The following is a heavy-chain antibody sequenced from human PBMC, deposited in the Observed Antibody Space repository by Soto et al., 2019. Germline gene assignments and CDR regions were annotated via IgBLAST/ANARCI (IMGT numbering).Heavy chain of an antibody. CDR3: ARDKVDIVATTPMNYYYYYGMDV. Sequence: GASVKVSCKASGGTFSSYAISWVRQAPGQGLEWMGGIIPIFGTANYAQKFQGRVTITADKSTSTAYMELSSLRSEDTAVYYCARDKVDIVATTPMNYYYYYGMDVWGQGTTVTVS. D-gene: IGHD5-12*01. V-gene: IGHV1-69*06. CDR2: IIPIFGTA. J-gene: IGHJ6*02. CDR1: GGTFSSYA.